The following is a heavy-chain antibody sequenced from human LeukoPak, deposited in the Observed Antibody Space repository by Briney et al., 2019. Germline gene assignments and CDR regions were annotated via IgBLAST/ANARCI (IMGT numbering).Heavy chain of an antibody. V-gene: IGHV6-1*01. CDR1: GDSVSSNSVT. Sequence: SQTLSLTFAISGDSVSSNSVTWNWIRQSPSRGLEWLGRTYYRSTWYNDYAVSVKSRITINPDTSKNQFSLQLNSVTPEDAAMYYCARSFNGFIDSWGQGTLVTVSS. CDR2: TYYRSTWYN. D-gene: IGHD2-8*01. J-gene: IGHJ4*02. CDR3: ARSFNGFIDS.